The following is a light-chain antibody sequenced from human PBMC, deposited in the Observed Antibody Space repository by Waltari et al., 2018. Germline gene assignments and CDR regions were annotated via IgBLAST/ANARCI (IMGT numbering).Light chain of an antibody. Sequence: DIQMTQSPSSLSASAGDRVTTTCRASQNISSWLAWFQQKPGKAPKLLIYTTSTLQSGVPSRFLGGGSGTEFTVTISSLQPEDFATYYCQQYCRYPVTFGQGTKVDIK. CDR1: QNISSW. CDR2: TTS. CDR3: QQYCRYPVT. V-gene: IGKV1-5*03. J-gene: IGKJ2*01.